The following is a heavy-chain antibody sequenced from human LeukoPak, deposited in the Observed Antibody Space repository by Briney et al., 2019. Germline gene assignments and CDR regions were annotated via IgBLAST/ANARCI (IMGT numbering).Heavy chain of an antibody. CDR2: ISYDGSNK. CDR1: GFTFSSYG. J-gene: IGHJ6*02. CDR3: ARPGFWSGYYKGDYYYGMDV. D-gene: IGHD3-3*01. Sequence: PGGSLRLSCAASGFTFSSYGMHWVRQAPGKGLEWVAVISYDGSNKYYADSVKGRFTISRDNSKNTLYLQMNSLRAEDTAVYYCARPGFWSGYYKGDYYYGMDVWGQGTTVTVSS. V-gene: IGHV3-30*03.